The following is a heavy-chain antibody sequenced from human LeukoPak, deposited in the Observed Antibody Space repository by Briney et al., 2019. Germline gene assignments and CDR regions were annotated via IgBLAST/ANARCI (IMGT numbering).Heavy chain of an antibody. CDR2: GSNK. Sequence: GSNKYYADSVKGRFTISRDNSKNTLYLQMNSLRAEDTAVYYCAKDFYIVVVPAADPDAFDIWGQGTMVTVSS. V-gene: IGHV3-30-3*02. D-gene: IGHD2-2*01. J-gene: IGHJ3*02. CDR3: AKDFYIVVVPAADPDAFDI.